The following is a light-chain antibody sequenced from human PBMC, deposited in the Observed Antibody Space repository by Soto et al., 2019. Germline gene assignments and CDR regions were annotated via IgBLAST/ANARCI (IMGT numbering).Light chain of an antibody. CDR3: SSFAPSSTWV. V-gene: IGLV2-8*01. Sequence: QSALTQPPSASGSPGQSVTISCTGTSSDVGAYTYVSWYQQHAGKAPKLVIYEVTKRPSGVPDRFSGSKSANTASLTVSGLQAEDEADYYCSSFAPSSTWVFGGGTKLTVL. CDR2: EVT. J-gene: IGLJ3*02. CDR1: SSDVGAYTY.